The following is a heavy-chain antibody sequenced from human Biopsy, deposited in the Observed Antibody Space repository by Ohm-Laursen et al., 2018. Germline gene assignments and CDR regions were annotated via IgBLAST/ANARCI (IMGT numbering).Heavy chain of an antibody. V-gene: IGHV1-2*02. CDR3: ALQSVAQMKNFDY. J-gene: IGHJ4*02. CDR2: ISPKSGDT. CDR1: GYTFAGYY. Sequence: ASVKVSCKASGYTFAGYYLHWVRQAPGQGLEWMGWISPKSGDTNYAHKFQGNITMTRDTSMSTAYVEMSRLRCDDTAVYYCALQSVAQMKNFDYWGQGTLVTVSS. D-gene: IGHD6-19*01.